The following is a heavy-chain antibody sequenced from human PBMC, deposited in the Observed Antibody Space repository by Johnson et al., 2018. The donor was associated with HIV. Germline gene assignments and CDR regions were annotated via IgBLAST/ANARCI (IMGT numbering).Heavy chain of an antibody. Sequence: VQLVESGGGVAQPGRSLRLSCVGSSNYKSWVRQAPGKGLEWVSVIYSGGSTYYADSVKGRFTISRDTSKNMLYLQMNSLRAEDTAVYYCARDTIRELQLPDGFDVWGQGTMVTVSS. CDR3: ARDTIRELQLPDGFDV. CDR1: SNY. V-gene: IGHV3-53*01. D-gene: IGHD1-7*01. J-gene: IGHJ3*01. CDR2: IYSGGST.